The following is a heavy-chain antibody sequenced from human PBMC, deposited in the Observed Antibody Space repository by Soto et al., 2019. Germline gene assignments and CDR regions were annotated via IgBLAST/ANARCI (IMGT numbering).Heavy chain of an antibody. D-gene: IGHD3-22*01. V-gene: IGHV3-30*18. CDR3: AKDETPAYYYDSSGYYPFDY. Sequence: QVQLVESGGGVVQPGRSLRLSCAASGFTFSSYGMHWVRQAPGKGLEWVAVISYDGSNKYYADSVKGRFTISRDNSKNTLYLQMNSLRAEDTAVYYCAKDETPAYYYDSSGYYPFDYWGQGTLVTVSP. CDR1: GFTFSSYG. CDR2: ISYDGSNK. J-gene: IGHJ4*02.